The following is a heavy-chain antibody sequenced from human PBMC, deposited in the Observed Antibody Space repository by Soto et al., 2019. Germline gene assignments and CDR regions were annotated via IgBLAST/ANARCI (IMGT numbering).Heavy chain of an antibody. CDR2: IYYSGIT. CDR3: ARHGSN. D-gene: IGHD1-1*01. Sequence: SETLSLTCTVSGVSISNSSYYWGWIRRPPGKGLEWIGTIYYSGITYYNPSLKSRVTISVDTSKNQFSLKLTSVTAADTAVYFCARHGSNGGHGTLVTVS. CDR1: GVSISNSSYY. J-gene: IGHJ4*01. V-gene: IGHV4-39*01.